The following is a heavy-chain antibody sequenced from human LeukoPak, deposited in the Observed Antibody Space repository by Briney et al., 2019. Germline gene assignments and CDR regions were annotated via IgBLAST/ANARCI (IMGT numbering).Heavy chain of an antibody. CDR3: ARRIKSYGSSKSSYYYYMDV. J-gene: IGHJ6*03. D-gene: IGHD5-18*01. Sequence: GESLKISCKGSGYSFTSYWIGWVRQMPGKGLEWMGIIYPGDSDTRYSPSFQGQVTISADKSISTAYLQWSSLKASDTAMYYCARRIKSYGSSKSSYYYYMDVWGKGTTVTVSS. V-gene: IGHV5-51*01. CDR2: IYPGDSDT. CDR1: GYSFTSYW.